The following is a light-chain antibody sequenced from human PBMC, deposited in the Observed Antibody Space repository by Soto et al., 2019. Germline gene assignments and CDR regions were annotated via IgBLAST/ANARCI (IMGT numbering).Light chain of an antibody. CDR1: SSDVGGYNY. V-gene: IGLV2-14*01. Sequence: QSVLTQPASVSGSPGQSITISCTGTSSDVGGYNYVSWYQQHPGKAPKLMIYDVSNRPSGVSNRFSGSKSGNRASLTISGLQAEDEGDYYCSSYTSSSTVVFGGGTKVTVL. CDR3: SSYTSSSTVV. CDR2: DVS. J-gene: IGLJ2*01.